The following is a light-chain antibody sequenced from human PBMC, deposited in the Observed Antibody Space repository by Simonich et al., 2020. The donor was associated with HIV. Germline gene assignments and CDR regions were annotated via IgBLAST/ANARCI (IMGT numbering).Light chain of an antibody. V-gene: IGKV1-5*01. Sequence: DIQMTQSPSTLSASVGDRVIITCRASQSISDWLAWYQQKPGKAPELLIYAASTLQSGVPSRFSGSGSGTDFTLTISCLQSEDFATYYCQQYYSFPYTFGQGTKMEIK. CDR2: AAS. J-gene: IGKJ2*01. CDR1: QSISDW. CDR3: QQYYSFPYT.